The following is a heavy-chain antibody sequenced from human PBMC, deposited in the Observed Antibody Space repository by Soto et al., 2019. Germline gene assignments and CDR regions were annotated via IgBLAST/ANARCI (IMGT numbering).Heavy chain of an antibody. D-gene: IGHD3-22*01. J-gene: IGHJ4*02. Sequence: GGSLRLSCAASGFTFSSYSMNWVRQTPGKGLEWVSSISSSSSYIYYADSVKGRFTISRDNAKNSLYLQMNSLRAEDTAVYYCARESITMIVVATWPRGVFDYWGQGTLVTVSS. CDR2: ISSSSSYI. V-gene: IGHV3-21*01. CDR3: ARESITMIVVATWPRGVFDY. CDR1: GFTFSSYS.